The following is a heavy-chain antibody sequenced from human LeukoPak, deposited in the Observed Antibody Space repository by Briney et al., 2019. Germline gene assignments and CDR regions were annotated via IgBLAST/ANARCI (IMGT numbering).Heavy chain of an antibody. CDR1: GFSFRSYG. V-gene: IGHV3-33*01. CDR2: IWNDGSNK. Sequence: PGRPLRLSCAASGFSFRSYGMHWVRQAPGKGLEWVAVIWNDGSNKYYADSVKGRFTISRDNSKNTLYLQMNSLRAEDTAVYYCASDRGGYYRGGYFDYWGQGTLVTVSS. J-gene: IGHJ4*02. CDR3: ASDRGGYYRGGYFDY. D-gene: IGHD5-12*01.